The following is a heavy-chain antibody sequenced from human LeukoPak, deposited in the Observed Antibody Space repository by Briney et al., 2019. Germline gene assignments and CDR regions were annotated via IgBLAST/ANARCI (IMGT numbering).Heavy chain of an antibody. Sequence: ASVKVSCKASGYTFTSYDINWVRQATGQGLEWMGWMNPNSGNTGYAQKFQGRVTITRNTSISTAYMELSSLRSEDTAVYYCARGRGSHYGDYGYYYYYMDVWGKGTTVTVSS. J-gene: IGHJ6*03. CDR3: ARGRGSHYGDYGYYYYYMDV. CDR2: MNPNSGNT. V-gene: IGHV1-8*03. CDR1: GYTFTSYD. D-gene: IGHD4-17*01.